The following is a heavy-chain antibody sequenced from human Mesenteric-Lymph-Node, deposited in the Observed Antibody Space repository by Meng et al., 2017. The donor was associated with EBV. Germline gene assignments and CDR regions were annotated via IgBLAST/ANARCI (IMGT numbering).Heavy chain of an antibody. D-gene: IGHD3-10*01. Sequence: QLQLQESGPGLVKPSATLSLTCTVSGGSISSSSYYWAWIRQPPGKGLEWIGSMHYSGSTYYNPSLKSRVTISVDTSKNQFSLKLSSVTAADTAVYYCARDGFREALYDYWGQGTLGNVS. V-gene: IGHV4-39*07. CDR2: MHYSGST. CDR3: ARDGFREALYDY. J-gene: IGHJ4*02. CDR1: GGSISSSSYY.